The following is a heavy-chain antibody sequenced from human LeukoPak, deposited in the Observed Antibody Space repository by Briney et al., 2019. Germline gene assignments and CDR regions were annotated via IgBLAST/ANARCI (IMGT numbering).Heavy chain of an antibody. CDR2: IYHSGST. J-gene: IGHJ4*02. V-gene: IGHV4-38-2*02. D-gene: IGHD3-10*01. CDR3: ARGDYASGSYFYDF. Sequence: SETLSLTCTVSGYSISSGYYWGWIRQPPGKGLEWIGSIYHSGSTYYNPSLKSRLTISLDTSKNQFSLKLTSVTAADTAVYYCARGDYASGSYFYDFWGPGTLVTVSS. CDR1: GYSISSGYY.